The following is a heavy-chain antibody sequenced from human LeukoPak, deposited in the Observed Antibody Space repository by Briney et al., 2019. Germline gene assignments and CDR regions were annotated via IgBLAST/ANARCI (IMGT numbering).Heavy chain of an antibody. CDR2: IIPIFGTA. D-gene: IGHD3-10*01. CDR1: GGTFSSYA. CDR3: ARVLKRVRALEG. J-gene: IGHJ4*02. Sequence: SVKVSCKASGGTFSSYATSWVRQAPGQGLEWMGGIIPIFGTANYAQKFQGRVTITADESTSTAYMELSSLRSEDTAVYYCARVLKRVRALEGWGQGTLVTVSS. V-gene: IGHV1-69*13.